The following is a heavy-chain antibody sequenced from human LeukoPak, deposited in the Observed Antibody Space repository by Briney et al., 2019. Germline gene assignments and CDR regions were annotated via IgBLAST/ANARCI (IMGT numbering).Heavy chain of an antibody. Sequence: GGSLSLSCAPSGLIFSSYAMSWVRQAPGKGREWVSYSGSGGSTYYADSGKGRFTVSRNNSTRTMYLQMDSLTAEDTAIYDCAKTRGQYFHSYYMDAWGKGTTVTVSS. CDR1: GLIFSSYA. V-gene: IGHV3-23*01. CDR3: AKTRGQYFHSYYMDA. D-gene: IGHD2/OR15-2a*01. J-gene: IGHJ6*03. CDR2: SGSGGST.